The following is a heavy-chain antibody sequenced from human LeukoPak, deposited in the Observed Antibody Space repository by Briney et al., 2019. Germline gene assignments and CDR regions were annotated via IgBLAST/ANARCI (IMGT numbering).Heavy chain of an antibody. V-gene: IGHV3-9*01. Sequence: GGSLRLSCAASGFTFNSYVMSWVRQPPGKGLEWVSGISWNSGSIDYADPVKGRFTISRDNAKNSLYLQMNSLRVEDTAFYYCAKDNRRHYTSGPNPDSLHWGQGALVTVSS. CDR3: AKDNRRHYTSGPNPDSLH. J-gene: IGHJ4*02. CDR2: ISWNSGSI. D-gene: IGHD6-19*01. CDR1: GFTFNSYV.